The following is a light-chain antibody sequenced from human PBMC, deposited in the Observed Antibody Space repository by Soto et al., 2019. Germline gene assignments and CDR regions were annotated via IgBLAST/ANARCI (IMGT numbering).Light chain of an antibody. CDR2: KAS. V-gene: IGKV1-5*03. CDR1: VASSSV. J-gene: IGKJ1*01. CDR3: QHYNSYSEA. Sequence: DKQMTHPPATPSGSVGDRVPITSRASVASSSVLAWYQQKPGKAPKPLIYKASNLKSGVPSRFSGSGSGTEFTLTISSLQPDDFATYYCQHYNSYSEAFGQGTKVDI.